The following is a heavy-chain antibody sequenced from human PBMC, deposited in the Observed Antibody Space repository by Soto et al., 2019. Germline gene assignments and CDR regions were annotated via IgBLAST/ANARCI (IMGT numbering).Heavy chain of an antibody. CDR1: GGSSRSYY. J-gene: IGHJ4*02. V-gene: IGHV4-59*08. Sequence: PSEALSLTRTVAGGSSRSYYWSWIRQPPGKGLEWIGYIYYSGSTNYNPSLKSRVTISVDTSKNQFSLKLSSVTAADTAVYYCARHQQGSSGYYPFDYWGQGTLVTVS. D-gene: IGHD3-22*01. CDR3: ARHQQGSSGYYPFDY. CDR2: IYYSGST.